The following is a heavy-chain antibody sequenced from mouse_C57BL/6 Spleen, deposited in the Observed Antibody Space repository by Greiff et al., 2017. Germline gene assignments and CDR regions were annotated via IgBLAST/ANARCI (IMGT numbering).Heavy chain of an antibody. CDR2: ISNGGGST. D-gene: IGHD2-3*01. Sequence: EVKLVESGGGLVQPGGSLKLSCAASGFTFSDYYMYWVRQTPEKRLEWVAYISNGGGSTYYPDTVKGRFTISRDNAKNTLYLQMSRLKSEDTAMYYCARGYDGYPYYYAMDYWGQGTSVTVSS. J-gene: IGHJ4*01. CDR3: ARGYDGYPYYYAMDY. V-gene: IGHV5-12*01. CDR1: GFTFSDYY.